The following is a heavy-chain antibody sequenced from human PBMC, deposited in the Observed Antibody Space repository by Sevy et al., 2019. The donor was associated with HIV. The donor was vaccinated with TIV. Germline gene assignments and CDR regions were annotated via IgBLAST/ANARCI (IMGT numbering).Heavy chain of an antibody. CDR3: ARDPYDSSGYYSVRGDY. Sequence: ASVKVPCKASGYTFTRYAISWVRQAPGQGLEWMGWINGYNGKTNYAQNLQGRVTMTTDTSTSTAYMELRSLRSDDTAVYYCARDPYDSSGYYSVRGDYWGQGTLVTVSS. CDR1: GYTFTRYA. V-gene: IGHV1-18*01. CDR2: INGYNGKT. D-gene: IGHD3-22*01. J-gene: IGHJ4*02.